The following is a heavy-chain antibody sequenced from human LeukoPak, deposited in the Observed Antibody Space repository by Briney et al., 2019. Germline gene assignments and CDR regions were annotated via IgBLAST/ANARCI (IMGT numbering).Heavy chain of an antibody. CDR1: GYTFTSYG. Sequence: ASVKVSCKASGYTFTSYGISWVRQAPGQGLEWMGWISAYNGNTNYAQKLQGRVTMTTDTSTSTAYMELRSLRSDDTAVYYCARDKFSTVSLSRSPHEYYYYYGMDVWGKGTTVTVSS. CDR3: ARDKFSTVSLSRSPHEYYYYYGMDV. CDR2: ISAYNGNT. D-gene: IGHD4-17*01. J-gene: IGHJ6*04. V-gene: IGHV1-18*04.